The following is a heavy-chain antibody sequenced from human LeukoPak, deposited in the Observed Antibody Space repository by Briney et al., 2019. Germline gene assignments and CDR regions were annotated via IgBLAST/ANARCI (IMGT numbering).Heavy chain of an antibody. Sequence: PGGSLRLSCAAAGRSCSSFDMYWVRQAPGKGLEWVAYISTSGSSIDYADSVKGRFTISRDSGKSSVFLQMNSLRVEDTAVYYCVPPAAGLHRIISTEYLQDWGQGTLVTVSS. J-gene: IGHJ1*01. CDR3: VPPAAGLHRIISTEYLQD. V-gene: IGHV3-48*03. CDR1: GRSCSSFD. CDR2: ISTSGSSI. D-gene: IGHD6-13*01.